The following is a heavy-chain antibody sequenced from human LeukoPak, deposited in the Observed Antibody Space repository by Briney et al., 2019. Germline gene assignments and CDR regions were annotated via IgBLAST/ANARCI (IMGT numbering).Heavy chain of an antibody. D-gene: IGHD4-17*01. V-gene: IGHV3-21*01. J-gene: IGHJ4*02. CDR3: ARDQGPYYGDYRPSDY. Sequence: GGSLRLSCAASGFTFSSYSMTWVRQAPGKGLEWVSSISSSSSYIYYADSVKGRFTISRDNAKNSLYLQMNSLRAEDTAVYYCARDQGPYYGDYRPSDYWGQGTLVTVSS. CDR1: GFTFSSYS. CDR2: ISSSSSYI.